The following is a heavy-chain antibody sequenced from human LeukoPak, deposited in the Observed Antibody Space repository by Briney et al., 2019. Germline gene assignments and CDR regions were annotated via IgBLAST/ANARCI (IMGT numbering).Heavy chain of an antibody. D-gene: IGHD3-10*01. CDR2: IKQDGGEI. Sequence: GGSLRLSCAASGFTFSSYWMSWVRQAPGKGLEWVANIKQDGGEIYYVDSVKGRFTISRDNVKNSLYLQMNSLRAEDTAVYYCVGQYYYGSGSYLWAPDYWGQGTLVTVSS. CDR3: VGQYYYGSGSYLWAPDY. J-gene: IGHJ4*02. V-gene: IGHV3-7*01. CDR1: GFTFSSYW.